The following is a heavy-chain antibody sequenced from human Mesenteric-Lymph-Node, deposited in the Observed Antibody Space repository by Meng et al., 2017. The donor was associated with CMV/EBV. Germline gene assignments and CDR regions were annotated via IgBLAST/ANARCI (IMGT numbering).Heavy chain of an antibody. Sequence: ASVKVSCKASGYTFTSYYMQWVRQAPGQGLEWMGGFDPEDGETIYAQKFQGRVTMTEDTSTDTAYMERSSLRSEDTAVYYCATKAPRYGLTFYYYGMDVWGQGTTVTVSS. CDR1: GYTFTSYY. CDR2: FDPEDGET. J-gene: IGHJ6*02. D-gene: IGHD4-17*01. V-gene: IGHV1-24*01. CDR3: ATKAPRYGLTFYYYGMDV.